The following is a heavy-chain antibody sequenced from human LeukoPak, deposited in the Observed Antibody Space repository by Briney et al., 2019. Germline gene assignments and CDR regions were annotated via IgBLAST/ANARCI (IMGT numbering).Heavy chain of an antibody. J-gene: IGHJ5*02. V-gene: IGHV3-21*01. CDR2: ISTSSSYI. Sequence: GGSLRLSCAASGFTFNRYNMDWVRRAPGKGLEWVASISTSSSYIYYADSVRGRFTISRDNAKNSLYLQMNSLRAEDTAVYYCARAGRAYSSSWYWFDPWGQGTLVTVSS. D-gene: IGHD6-13*01. CDR3: ARAGRAYSSSWYWFDP. CDR1: GFTFNRYN.